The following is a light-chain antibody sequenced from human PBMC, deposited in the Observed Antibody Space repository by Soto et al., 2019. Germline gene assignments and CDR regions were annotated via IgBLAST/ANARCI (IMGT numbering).Light chain of an antibody. J-gene: IGKJ1*01. CDR2: AAS. V-gene: IGKV1-27*01. Sequence: DIPMTQSPSSLSASVGDRVTITCRASQGISNFLAWYQQKPGKVPKLLIYAASTLQSGVPSRFSGSGSGTDFTLTITSLQPEDVATYYCQGYNSAPWTFGQGTKVEIK. CDR3: QGYNSAPWT. CDR1: QGISNF.